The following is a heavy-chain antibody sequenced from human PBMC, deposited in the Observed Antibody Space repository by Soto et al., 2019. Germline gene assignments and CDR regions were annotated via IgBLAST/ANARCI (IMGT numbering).Heavy chain of an antibody. CDR1: GFTFSSYA. D-gene: IGHD6-6*01. V-gene: IGHV3-30-3*01. Sequence: LRLSCAASGFTFSSYAMHWVRQAPGKGLEWVAVISYDGSNKYYADSVKGRFTISRDNSRNTLYLQMNSLRAEDTAVYYCARDPEYSSSYGMDVWGQGTTVTVSS. J-gene: IGHJ6*02. CDR2: ISYDGSNK. CDR3: ARDPEYSSSYGMDV.